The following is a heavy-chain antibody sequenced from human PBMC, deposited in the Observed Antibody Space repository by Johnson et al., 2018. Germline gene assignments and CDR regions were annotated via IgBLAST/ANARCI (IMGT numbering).Heavy chain of an antibody. V-gene: IGHV3-30*03. D-gene: IGHD2-15*01. Sequence: QVQPVQSGGGVVQPGRSLRLSCAASGFTFSSYGMHWVRQAPGKGLEWVAVISYDGSNKYYVDSVKGRFTISRDNAKNSLYLQMNSLRAEDTAGYYCARDRRHRSRRAFDIWGQGTMVTVSS. CDR1: GFTFSSYG. J-gene: IGHJ3*02. CDR3: ARDRRHRSRRAFDI. CDR2: ISYDGSNK.